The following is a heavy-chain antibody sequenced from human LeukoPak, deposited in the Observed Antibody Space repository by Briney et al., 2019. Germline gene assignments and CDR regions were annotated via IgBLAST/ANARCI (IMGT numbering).Heavy chain of an antibody. V-gene: IGHV3-7*01. CDR2: INQGGSDK. D-gene: IGHD1-14*01. J-gene: IGHJ4*02. CDR1: GFIFSGHW. CDR3: TRDRSRAEDD. Sequence: GGSLRLSCAASGFIFSGHWMRWVRQAPGKGLEWVANINQGGSDKYYVDSVKGRFTISRDNANNLLYLQMNSLRGEDTAVYYCTRDRSRAEDDWGQGTLVTVSS.